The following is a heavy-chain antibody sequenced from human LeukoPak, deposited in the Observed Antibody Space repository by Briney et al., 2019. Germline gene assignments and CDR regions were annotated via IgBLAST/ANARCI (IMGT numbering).Heavy chain of an antibody. CDR3: ARDGFSAYDRDLDY. CDR2: ISHSGSI. J-gene: IGHJ4*02. D-gene: IGHD5-12*01. CDR1: GGSLSSSDW. Sequence: PSETLSLTCAVSGGSLSSSDWWSWVRQPPGKGLEWIGKISHSGSINYNPSLKSRVTISLDKSKNQFSLRLTSVTAADTAVYYCARDGFSAYDRDLDYWGQGTLVTVSS. V-gene: IGHV4-4*02.